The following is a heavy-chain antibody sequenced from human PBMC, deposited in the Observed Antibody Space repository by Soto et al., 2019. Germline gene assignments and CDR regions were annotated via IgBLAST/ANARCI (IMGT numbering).Heavy chain of an antibody. CDR3: ARSSGYDFYYYYYGMDV. CDR1: GYSFTSYW. D-gene: IGHD5-12*01. V-gene: IGHV5-51*01. Sequence: PGESLKISCKGSGYSFTSYWIGWVRQMPGKGLEWMGIIYPGDSDTRYSPSFQGQVTISADKSISTAYLQWSSLKASDTAMYYCARSSGYDFYYYYYGMDVWGQGTTVTVSS. J-gene: IGHJ6*02. CDR2: IYPGDSDT.